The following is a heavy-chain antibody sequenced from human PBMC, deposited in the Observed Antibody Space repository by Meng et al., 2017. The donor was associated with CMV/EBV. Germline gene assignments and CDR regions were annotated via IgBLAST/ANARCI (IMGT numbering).Heavy chain of an antibody. CDR1: GGSSSGYY. V-gene: IGHV4-34*01. CDR3: ARGSGYSYGYYYYYYGMDV. CDR2: INHSGST. Sequence: SETLSLTCAVYGGSSSGYYWSWIRQPPGKGLEWIGEINHSGSTNYNPSLKSRVTISVDTSKNQFSLKLSSVTAADTAVYYCARGSGYSYGYYYYYYGMDVWGQGTTVTVSS. D-gene: IGHD5-18*01. J-gene: IGHJ6*02.